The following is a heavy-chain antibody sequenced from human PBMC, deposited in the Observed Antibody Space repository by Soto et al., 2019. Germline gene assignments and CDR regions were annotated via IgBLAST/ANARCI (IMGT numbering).Heavy chain of an antibody. CDR1: GFTFSSYA. CDR2: ISYDGSNK. Sequence: QVQLVESGGGVVQPGRSLRLSCAVSGFTFSSYAMHWVRQAPGKGLEWVAVISYDGSNKYYADSVKGRFTISRDNSKNTLYLQMNSLRAEDTAVYYCARAPGGTHSYYYGMDVWGQGTTVTVSS. J-gene: IGHJ6*02. CDR3: ARAPGGTHSYYYGMDV. V-gene: IGHV3-30-3*01. D-gene: IGHD1-1*01.